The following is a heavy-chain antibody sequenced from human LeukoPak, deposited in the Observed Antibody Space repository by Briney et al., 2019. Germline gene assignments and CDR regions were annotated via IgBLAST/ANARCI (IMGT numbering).Heavy chain of an antibody. CDR2: INPNSGGT. V-gene: IGHV1-2*04. CDR1: NYTFTSYG. Sequence: GASVKVSCKASNYTFTSYGISWVRQAPGQGLEWMGWINPNSGGTNYAQKFQGWVTMTRDTSISTAYMELSRLRSDDTAVYYCARGGVRWLRTYYFDYWGQGTLVTVSS. J-gene: IGHJ4*02. CDR3: ARGGVRWLRTYYFDY. D-gene: IGHD5-24*01.